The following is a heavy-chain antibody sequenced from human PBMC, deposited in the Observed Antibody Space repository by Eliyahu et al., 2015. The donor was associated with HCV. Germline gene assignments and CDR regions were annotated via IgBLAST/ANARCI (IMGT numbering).Heavy chain of an antibody. CDR3: ARDGFGGRDYYGSGSYYSYYYGMDV. J-gene: IGHJ6*02. D-gene: IGHD3-10*01. CDR1: GFTFXDYG. CDR2: INWNGGST. V-gene: IGHV3-20*04. Sequence: EVQLVESGGGVVRPGGSLRLSCAASGFTFXDYGMXWVRXAPGKGXXWVSGINWNGGSTGYADSVKGRFTXSRDNAKNSLYLQMNSLRAEDTALYYCARDGFGGRDYYGSGSYYSYYYGMDVWGQGTTVTVSS.